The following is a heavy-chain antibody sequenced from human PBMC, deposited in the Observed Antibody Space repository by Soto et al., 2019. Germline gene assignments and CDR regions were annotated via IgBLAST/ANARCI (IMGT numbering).Heavy chain of an antibody. CDR3: PRGPRGLYHHDY. J-gene: IGHJ4*02. CDR2: INMDGSST. V-gene: IGHV3-74*01. Sequence: EVQLVESGGGLVQPGGSLRLSCAASGFTFSGDWMHWVRQAAGKGLVWVSRINMDGSSTNYADSVKGRFTISRDNAKNTLYRQMTILRVDDTAVYYCPRGPRGLYHHDYWGQGALVTVPS. CDR1: GFTFSGDW. D-gene: IGHD2-2*01.